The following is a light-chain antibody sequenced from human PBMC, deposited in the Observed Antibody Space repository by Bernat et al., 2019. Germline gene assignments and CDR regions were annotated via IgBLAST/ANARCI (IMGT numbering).Light chain of an antibody. Sequence: QSALTQPASVSGSPGQSITISCTGTSSDVGRYNYVSWYQQHPGKAPKLMIYDVSNRPSGVSNRFSGSKSGNTASLTISGLQAEDEADYYCSSYTTSSTRVLFGGGTTLTVL. CDR3: SSYTTSSTRVL. CDR1: SSDVGRYNY. J-gene: IGLJ2*01. V-gene: IGLV2-14*03. CDR2: DVS.